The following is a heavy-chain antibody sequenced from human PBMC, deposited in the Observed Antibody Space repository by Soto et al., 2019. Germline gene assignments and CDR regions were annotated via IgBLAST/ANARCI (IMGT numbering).Heavy chain of an antibody. Sequence: ETLSLTCTVSGGSISSYYWSWIRQPPGKGLEWIGYIYYSGSTNYNPSLKSRVTISVDTSKNQFSLKLSSVTAADTAVYYCARNVLRYFDWSPGGLDVWGQGTTVTVSS. CDR2: IYYSGST. D-gene: IGHD3-9*01. V-gene: IGHV4-59*01. CDR1: GGSISSYY. J-gene: IGHJ6*02. CDR3: ARNVLRYFDWSPGGLDV.